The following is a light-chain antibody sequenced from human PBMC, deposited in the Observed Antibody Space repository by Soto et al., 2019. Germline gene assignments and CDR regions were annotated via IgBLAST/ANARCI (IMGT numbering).Light chain of an antibody. CDR2: DAS. Sequence: EIVLTQSPATLSLSPGERATLSCRASQSVSSYLAWYKQKPGQAPRLLIYDASNRATGIPARFSGSGSGTDFTLTISSLEPEDCAVYYCQQRSNWRLTFGGGTKVEIK. CDR1: QSVSSY. CDR3: QQRSNWRLT. J-gene: IGKJ4*01. V-gene: IGKV3-11*01.